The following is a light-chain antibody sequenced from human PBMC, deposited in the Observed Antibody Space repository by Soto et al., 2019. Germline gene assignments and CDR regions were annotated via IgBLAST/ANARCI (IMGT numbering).Light chain of an antibody. CDR3: QRYDGS. J-gene: IGKJ2*01. Sequence: DTQMTQSPSTLSASVGDTVTITCRARQNINNWLAWYQQKPEKVPKLLIYGASTLEYGVPSRFSGSRSGTESTLTINSLQPDDFATYYCQRYDGSFGQGTKLAI. CDR2: GAS. V-gene: IGKV1-5*01. CDR1: QNINNW.